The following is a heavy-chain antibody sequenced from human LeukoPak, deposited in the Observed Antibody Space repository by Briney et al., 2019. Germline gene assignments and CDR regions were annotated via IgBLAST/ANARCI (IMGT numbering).Heavy chain of an antibody. D-gene: IGHD3-22*01. CDR2: IIPIFGTA. V-gene: IGHV1-69*13. J-gene: IGHJ3*02. CDR1: GGTFSSYA. CDR3: ARGHNYYDSSGYIQI. Sequence: GASVKVSCKASGGTFSSYAISWVRQAPGQGLEWMGGIIPIFGTANYAQKFQGRVTITADEPTSTAYMELSSLRSEDTAVYYCARGHNYYDSSGYIQIWGQGTMVTVSS.